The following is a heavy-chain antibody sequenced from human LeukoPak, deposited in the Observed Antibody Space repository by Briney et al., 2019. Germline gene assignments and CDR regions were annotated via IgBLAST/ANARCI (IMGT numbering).Heavy chain of an antibody. CDR3: ARTSYSSGWYGPPDSDY. CDR1: GFTFSSYW. Sequence: PGGSLRLSCAASGFTFSSYWMSWVRQAQGKGLEWVANIKQDGSEKYYVGSVKGRFTISRVNTKNSLSLQINSLSAEDTAVYYCARTSYSSGWYGPPDSDYWGQGTLVTVSS. V-gene: IGHV3-7*01. D-gene: IGHD6-19*01. J-gene: IGHJ4*02. CDR2: IKQDGSEK.